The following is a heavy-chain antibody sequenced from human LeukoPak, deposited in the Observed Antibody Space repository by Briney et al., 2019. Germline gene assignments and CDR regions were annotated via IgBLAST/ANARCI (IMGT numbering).Heavy chain of an antibody. CDR3: AREKFRSFIAAANDY. D-gene: IGHD6-13*01. CDR1: GLTVSSNC. Sequence: GGSLRLSCAASGLTVSSNCMSWVRQAPGKGLEWVSFIYSGGSTYYTDSVKGRFTISRDNSKNTLYLQMNSLRAEDTAVYYCAREKFRSFIAAANDYWGQGTPVTVSS. CDR2: IYSGGST. V-gene: IGHV3-53*01. J-gene: IGHJ4*02.